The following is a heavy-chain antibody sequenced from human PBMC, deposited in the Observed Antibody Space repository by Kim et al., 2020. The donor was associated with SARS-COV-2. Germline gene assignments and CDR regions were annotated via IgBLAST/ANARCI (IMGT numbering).Heavy chain of an antibody. D-gene: IGHD3-9*01. Sequence: GGSLRLSCAASGFTFSSYSMNWVRQAPGKGLEWVSSISSSSSYIYYADSVKGRFTISRDNAKNSLYLQMNSMRAEDTAVYYCARGLRYFDWLLLNTKNYYYYYGMDVWGQGTTVTVSS. CDR2: ISSSSSYI. CDR3: ARGLRYFDWLLLNTKNYYYYYGMDV. CDR1: GFTFSSYS. V-gene: IGHV3-21*01. J-gene: IGHJ6*02.